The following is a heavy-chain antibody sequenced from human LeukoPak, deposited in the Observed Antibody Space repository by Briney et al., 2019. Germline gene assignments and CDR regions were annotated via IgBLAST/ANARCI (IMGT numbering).Heavy chain of an antibody. CDR3: ARVETEVLWFGELSYPYGMDV. D-gene: IGHD3-10*01. CDR1: GFTFSSYG. J-gene: IGHJ6*04. Sequence: GGSLRLSCAASGFTFSSYGMHWVRQAPGKGLEWVAVIWYDGSNKYYADSVKGRLTISRDNSKNTLYLQVNSLRAEDTAVYYCARVETEVLWFGELSYPYGMDVWGKGTTVTVSS. CDR2: IWYDGSNK. V-gene: IGHV3-33*01.